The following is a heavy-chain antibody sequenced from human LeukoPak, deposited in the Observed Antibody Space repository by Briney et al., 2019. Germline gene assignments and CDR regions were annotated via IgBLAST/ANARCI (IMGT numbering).Heavy chain of an antibody. CDR3: ARGVYGSGPGDWFDP. V-gene: IGHV4-59*08. D-gene: IGHD3-10*01. J-gene: IGHJ5*02. CDR2: IYYSGNT. Sequence: NPSETLSLTCTVSGGSISSSYWSWIRQPPGKGLEWIGYIYYSGNTNYSPSLESRVTISVDTSKNQFSLKLSSVTAADTAVYYCARGVYGSGPGDWFDPWGQGTLVTVSS. CDR1: GGSISSSY.